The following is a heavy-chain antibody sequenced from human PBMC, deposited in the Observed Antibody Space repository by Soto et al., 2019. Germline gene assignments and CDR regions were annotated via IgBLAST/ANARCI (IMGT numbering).Heavy chain of an antibody. Sequence: SETLSLTCAVSGGSISSGGYSWSWIRQPPGKGLEWIGYIYHSGSTYYNPSLKSRVTISVDRSKNQFSLKLSSVTAADTAVYYCARTIAAGGTFDYWGQGTLVTVYS. D-gene: IGHD6-13*01. V-gene: IGHV4-30-2*01. CDR1: GGSISSGGYS. CDR3: ARTIAAGGTFDY. J-gene: IGHJ4*02. CDR2: IYHSGST.